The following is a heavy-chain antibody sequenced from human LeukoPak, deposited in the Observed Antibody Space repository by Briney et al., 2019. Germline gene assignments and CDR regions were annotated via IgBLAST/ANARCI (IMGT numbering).Heavy chain of an antibody. J-gene: IGHJ4*02. CDR1: GGSFSGYY. D-gene: IGHD3-22*01. Sequence: SETLSLTCAVYGGSFSGYYWSWIRQPPGKGLEWIGEINHSGSTNYNPSLKSRVTISVDTSKNQFSLKLSSVTAADTAVYYCARAEYYYDSSGYSMFDYWGQGTLVTVSS. CDR2: INHSGST. V-gene: IGHV4-34*01. CDR3: ARAEYYYDSSGYSMFDY.